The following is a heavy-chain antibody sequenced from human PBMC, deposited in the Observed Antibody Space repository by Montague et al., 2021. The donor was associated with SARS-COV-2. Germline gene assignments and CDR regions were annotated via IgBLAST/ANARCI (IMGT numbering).Heavy chain of an antibody. CDR2: ISYDGSIK. V-gene: IGHV3-30*04. CDR3: ARDFYSNTGVGFDI. CDR1: GFIFSSYA. D-gene: IGHD2/OR15-2a*01. Sequence: SLRLSCPASGFIFSSYAMHWVRQAPGKGLEWVAVISYDGSIKHYLDSVRGRFTISRDNSKNTLYVQMNSLRVEDSAVYYCARDFYSNTGVGFDIWGQGTMVTASS. J-gene: IGHJ3*02.